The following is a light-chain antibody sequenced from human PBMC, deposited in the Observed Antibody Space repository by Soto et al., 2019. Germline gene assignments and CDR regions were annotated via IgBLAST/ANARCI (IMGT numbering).Light chain of an antibody. V-gene: IGKV3-11*01. CDR3: QHHNIWPPT. CDR1: QSIGSY. CDR2: DSS. J-gene: IGKJ5*01. Sequence: VLTQSPTNQNLSPGERATLSCRANQSIGSYLAWYQQKPGQAPWLLIYDSSNRATGIPARFSGSGSGTDFTLTINSLEPDDFAVYYCQHHNIWPPTFGQRRRPE.